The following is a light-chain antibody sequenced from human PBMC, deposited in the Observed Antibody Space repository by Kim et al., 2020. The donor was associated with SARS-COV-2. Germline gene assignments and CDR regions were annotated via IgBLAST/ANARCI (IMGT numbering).Light chain of an antibody. CDR3: QHRSNWPTT. CDR2: DIS. CDR1: QNIGSY. V-gene: IGKV3-11*01. Sequence: EIVLTQSPATLSLSPGERGTISCRASQNIGSYLAWYQQKPGQAPRLLLYDISNRATGIPTRFSGSGSGTDFTLTISSLAPEDFAVYYCQHRSNWPTTFGGGTKLEIK. J-gene: IGKJ4*01.